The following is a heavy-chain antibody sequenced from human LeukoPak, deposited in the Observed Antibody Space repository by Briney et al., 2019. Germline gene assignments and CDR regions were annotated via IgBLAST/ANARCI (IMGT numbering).Heavy chain of an antibody. Sequence: GGSLRLSCAASGFTFSGYAMSWVRQAPGKGLEWVSAISGSGRSTYYADSVKGRFTISRDNSKNTLYLQMNSLRAEDTAVYYCAKARGWSSSWYWFDPWGQGTLVTVSS. J-gene: IGHJ5*02. CDR3: AKARGWSSSWYWFDP. V-gene: IGHV3-23*01. CDR1: GFTFSGYA. CDR2: ISGSGRST. D-gene: IGHD6-13*01.